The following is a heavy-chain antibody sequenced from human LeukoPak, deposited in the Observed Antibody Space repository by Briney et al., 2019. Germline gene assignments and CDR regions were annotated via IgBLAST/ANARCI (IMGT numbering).Heavy chain of an antibody. V-gene: IGHV3-21*01. CDR1: GFTFSSFS. D-gene: IGHD1-26*01. J-gene: IGHJ4*02. CDR3: ARIEGSYSYFDY. CDR2: ITSSSGYM. Sequence: GGSLRLSCAASGFTFSSFSMNWVRQAPGKGLEWVSSITSSSGYMYYADSEKGRFTISRDNAKNSLYLQMNSLSAEDTAVYYCARIEGSYSYFDYWGQGTLVTVSS.